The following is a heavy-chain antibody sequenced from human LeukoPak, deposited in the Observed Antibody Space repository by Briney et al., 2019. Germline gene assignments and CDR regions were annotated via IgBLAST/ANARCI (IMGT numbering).Heavy chain of an antibody. CDR1: GFTFSSYA. J-gene: IGHJ4*02. D-gene: IGHD3-22*01. V-gene: IGHV3-23*01. CDR3: AKPYSSGYWYYFDY. Sequence: GGSLRLSCAASGFTFSSYAMSWARQAPGKGLEWVSAISGSGGSTYYADSVKGRFTISRDNSKNTLYLQMNSLRAEDTAVYYCAKPYSSGYWYYFDYWGQGTLVTVSS. CDR2: ISGSGGST.